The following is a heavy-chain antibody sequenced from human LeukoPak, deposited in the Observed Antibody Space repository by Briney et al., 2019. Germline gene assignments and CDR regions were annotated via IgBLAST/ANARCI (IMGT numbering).Heavy chain of an antibody. V-gene: IGHV3-21*01. J-gene: IGHJ4*02. Sequence: GGSLRLSCAASGFTFSPYNMNWVRQAPGKGLEWVSAISSRSTYIYYADSVKGRFTISRDNAKNSLYLQMNSLRAEDTAVYYCARGGGYCGGDCYGIDYWGQGTLVTVSS. CDR3: ARGGGYCGGDCYGIDY. CDR1: GFTFSPYN. CDR2: ISSRSTYI. D-gene: IGHD2-21*01.